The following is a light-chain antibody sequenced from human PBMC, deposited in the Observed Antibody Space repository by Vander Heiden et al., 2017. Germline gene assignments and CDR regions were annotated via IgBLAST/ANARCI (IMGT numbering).Light chain of an antibody. CDR2: EVS. Sequence: QSALTQPASVSGSTGQSITISCTGTSSDVGSYNLVSWYQQHPGKAPKLMVYEVSKRPSGVSNRFSGSKSGNTASLTISGLQAEDEADYYCCSYAGSSTHGVFGGGTKLTVL. CDR3: CSYAGSSTHGV. V-gene: IGLV2-23*02. J-gene: IGLJ2*01. CDR1: SSDVGSYNL.